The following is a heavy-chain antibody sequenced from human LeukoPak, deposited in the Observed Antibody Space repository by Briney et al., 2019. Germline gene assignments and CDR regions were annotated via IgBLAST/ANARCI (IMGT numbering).Heavy chain of an antibody. CDR2: FSDNAHGADI. J-gene: IGHJ5*02. D-gene: IGHD4-23*01. Sequence: GRCLRLSCAASGFTFSSFTMNWVRRAPGKGLEWVSTFSDNAHGADIHYADSVKGRFTISRDDSQNTLYLQMNSLRADDTAVYYCAKEIRWQNWFDPWGQGTLVTVSS. CDR1: GFTFSSFT. CDR3: AKEIRWQNWFDP. V-gene: IGHV3-23*01.